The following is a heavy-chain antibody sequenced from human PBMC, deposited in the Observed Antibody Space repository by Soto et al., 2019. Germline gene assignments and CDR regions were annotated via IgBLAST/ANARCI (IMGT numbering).Heavy chain of an antibody. CDR3: ARSRAGQLVLDY. V-gene: IGHV3-13*04. D-gene: IGHD6-13*01. Sequence: GGSLRLSCAASGFTFSSYDMHWVRQATGKGLEWVSAIGTAGDTYYPGSVKGRFTISRENAKNSLYLQMNSLRAGDTAVYYCARSRAGQLVLDYWGQGTLVTVSS. J-gene: IGHJ4*02. CDR1: GFTFSSYD. CDR2: IGTAGDT.